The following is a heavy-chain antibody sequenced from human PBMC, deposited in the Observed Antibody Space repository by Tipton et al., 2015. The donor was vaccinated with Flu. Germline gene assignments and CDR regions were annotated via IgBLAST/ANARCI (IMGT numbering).Heavy chain of an antibody. CDR3: AREGQGYYDSSGYYYGNDAFDI. V-gene: IGHV4-61*02. Sequence: LRLSCTVSGGSISSGSYYWSWIRQPAGKGLEWIGRIYTSGSTNYNPSLKSRVTISVDTSKNQFSLKLSSVTAADTAVYYCAREGQGYYDSSGYYYGNDAFDIWGQGTMVTVSS. CDR2: IYTSGST. D-gene: IGHD3-22*01. J-gene: IGHJ3*02. CDR1: GGSISSGSYY.